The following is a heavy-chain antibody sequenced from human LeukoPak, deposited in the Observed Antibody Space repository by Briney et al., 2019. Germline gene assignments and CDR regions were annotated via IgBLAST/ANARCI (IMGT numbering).Heavy chain of an antibody. CDR3: ASGLLDSSGYFLNY. D-gene: IGHD3-22*01. CDR2: ISSSGSTI. CDR1: GFTFSDYY. V-gene: IGHV3-11*01. Sequence: GGSLRLPCAASGFTFSDYYMSWIRQAPGKGLEWVSYISSSGSTIYYADSVKGRFTISRDNAKNSLYLQMNSLRAEDTAVYYCASGLLDSSGYFLNYWGQGTLVTVSS. J-gene: IGHJ4*02.